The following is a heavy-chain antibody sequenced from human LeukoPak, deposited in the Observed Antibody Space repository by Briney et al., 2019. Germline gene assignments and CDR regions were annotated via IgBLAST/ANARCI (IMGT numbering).Heavy chain of an antibody. V-gene: IGHV3-23*01. CDR1: GFTFSSYA. CDR3: ATPATVTTQPFDY. D-gene: IGHD4-17*01. Sequence: GGSLRLSCAASGFTFSSYAMNWVRQAPGQGLEWVSAIGRTGGSTFYADSVKGRFTISRDNSKNTLYLQMNSLRAEDTAVYYCATPATVTTQPFDYWGQGTLVTVSS. J-gene: IGHJ4*02. CDR2: IGRTGGST.